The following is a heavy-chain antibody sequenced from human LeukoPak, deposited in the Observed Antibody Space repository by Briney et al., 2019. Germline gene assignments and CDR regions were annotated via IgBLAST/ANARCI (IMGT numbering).Heavy chain of an antibody. D-gene: IGHD2-2*01. CDR3: AREAVIVPGVAYYYNGMDV. V-gene: IGHV1-18*01. J-gene: IGHJ6*02. CDR2: ISIYNGDR. CDR1: GYTFRDYG. Sequence: ASVKVSCKASGYTFRDYGISWVRQAPGQGLEWMAWISIYNGDRKYADNLQGRVTVTKDTSTSTAYMELRSLRPDDTAVYHCAREAVIVPGVAYYYNGMDVWGQGTTLTVSS.